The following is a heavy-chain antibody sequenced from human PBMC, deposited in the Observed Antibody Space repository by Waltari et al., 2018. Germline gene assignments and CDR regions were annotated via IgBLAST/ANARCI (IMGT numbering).Heavy chain of an antibody. V-gene: IGHV1-2*06. CDR3: ARWAYGDYGESDY. CDR2: VNPNRGGT. J-gene: IGHJ4*02. D-gene: IGHD4-17*01. CDR1: GYTFTGYY. Sequence: QVQLVQSGAEVKTPGASVKVSCKASGYTFTGYYMHWVRQAPGQGLEWKGRVNPNRGGTNGSQKVQAMFTMTRDTSISPAYMELSRLRSDDTAVYDCARWAYGDYGESDYWGQGTLVTVSS.